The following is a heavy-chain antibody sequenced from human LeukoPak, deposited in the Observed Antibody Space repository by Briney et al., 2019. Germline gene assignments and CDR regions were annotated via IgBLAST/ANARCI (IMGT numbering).Heavy chain of an antibody. Sequence: GGSLRLSCAASGFTFSSYSMNWVRQAPGKGLEWVSSISSSISYIYYADSVKGRFTISRDNAKKSLYLQMNSLRAEDTALYYCARAHGAGGLGYYYMDVWGKGTTVTISS. J-gene: IGHJ6*03. D-gene: IGHD6-19*01. CDR1: GFTFSSYS. CDR3: ARAHGAGGLGYYYMDV. CDR2: ISSSISYI. V-gene: IGHV3-21*01.